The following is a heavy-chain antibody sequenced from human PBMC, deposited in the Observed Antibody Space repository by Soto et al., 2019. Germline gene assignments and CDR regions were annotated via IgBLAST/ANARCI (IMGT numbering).Heavy chain of an antibody. CDR2: ISWNSGSI. D-gene: IGHD2-15*01. Sequence: PGGSLRLSCAASGFTFDDYAMHWVRQAPGKGLEWVSGISWNSGSIGYADSVKGRFTISRDNAKNSLYLQMNSLRAEDTALYYCAKAVYCSGGSCSTLAHDAFDIWGQGTMVTVSS. J-gene: IGHJ3*02. CDR3: AKAVYCSGGSCSTLAHDAFDI. V-gene: IGHV3-9*01. CDR1: GFTFDDYA.